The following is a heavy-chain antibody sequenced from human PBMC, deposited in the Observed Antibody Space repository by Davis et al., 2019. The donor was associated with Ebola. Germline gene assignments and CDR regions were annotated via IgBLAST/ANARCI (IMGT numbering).Heavy chain of an antibody. D-gene: IGHD3-10*01. CDR1: GGSISSSSYY. CDR2: IYYSGST. V-gene: IGHV4-39*01. Sequence: MPSETLSLTCTVSGGSISSSSYYWGWIRQPPGKGLEWIGSIYYSGSTYYNPSLKSRVTISVDTSKNQFSLKLSSVTAADTAVYYCARGSRGAFDIWGQGTMVTVSS. J-gene: IGHJ3*02. CDR3: ARGSRGAFDI.